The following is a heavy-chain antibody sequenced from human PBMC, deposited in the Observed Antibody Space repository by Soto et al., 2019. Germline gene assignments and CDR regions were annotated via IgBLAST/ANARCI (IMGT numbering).Heavy chain of an antibody. CDR2: INADSGGA. CDR3: AREGVSETVEPSSNWCDT. V-gene: IGHV1-2*02. Sequence: QVQLVQSGAEVKKPGASVKVSCKASGYTFTDYHIHWVRQAPGQGLEFMGWINADSGGAGSAQEFQGRVTVTRDTSITTVSMDQNNLGSDDTAVDYCAREGVSETVEPSSNWCDTWGQGTLVTVSS. J-gene: IGHJ5*02. CDR1: GYTFTDYH. D-gene: IGHD1-1*01.